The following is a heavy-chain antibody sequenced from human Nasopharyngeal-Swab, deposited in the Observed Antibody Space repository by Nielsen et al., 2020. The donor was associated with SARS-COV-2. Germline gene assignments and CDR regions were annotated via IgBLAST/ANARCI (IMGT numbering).Heavy chain of an antibody. CDR2: IWYDGSNK. D-gene: IGHD2-15*01. CDR3: AREAVYCSGGSCYSGPFDY. Sequence: VRQAPGKGLEWVAVIWYDGSNKYYADSVKGRFTISRNNSKNTVYMQMISLRAEDTAVYYCAREAVYCSGGSCYSGPFDYWGQGTMVTVSS. J-gene: IGHJ4*02. V-gene: IGHV3-33*01.